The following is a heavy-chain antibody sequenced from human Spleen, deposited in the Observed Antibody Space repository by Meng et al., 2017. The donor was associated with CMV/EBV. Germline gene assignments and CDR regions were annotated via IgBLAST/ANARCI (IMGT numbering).Heavy chain of an antibody. D-gene: IGHD2-2*02. V-gene: IGHV3-7*01. CDR3: AREGHCSSASCYTGNLFDP. CDR2: IKQDGSEK. Sequence: GESLKISCAASGFTFSSYWMSWVRQAPGKGLEWVANIKQDGSEKYYVDSVKGRFTISRDNAKSSLYLQINSLRAEDTAVYYCAREGHCSSASCYTGNLFDPWGQGTLVTVSS. J-gene: IGHJ5*02. CDR1: GFTFSSYW.